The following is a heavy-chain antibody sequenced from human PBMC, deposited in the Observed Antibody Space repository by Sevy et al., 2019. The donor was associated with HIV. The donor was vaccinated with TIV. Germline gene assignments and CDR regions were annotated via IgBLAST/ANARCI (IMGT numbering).Heavy chain of an antibody. CDR2: ISSSSSYI. CDR1: GFTFSSYS. J-gene: IGHJ3*02. D-gene: IGHD6-13*01. Sequence: GGSLRLSCAASGFTFSSYSMNWVRQAPGKGLEWVSSISSSSSYIYYADSVKGRFTISRDNAKKSLYLQMNSLRAEDTAVYYCAYSSSWYAFDIWGQGTMVTVSS. V-gene: IGHV3-21*01. CDR3: AYSSSWYAFDI.